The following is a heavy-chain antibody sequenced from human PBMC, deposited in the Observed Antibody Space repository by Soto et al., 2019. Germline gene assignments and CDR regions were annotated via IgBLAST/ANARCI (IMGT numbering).Heavy chain of an antibody. V-gene: IGHV1-69*13. J-gene: IGHJ4*02. Sequence: SVKVSCKASGGTFSSYAISWVRQAPGQGLEWMGGIIPIFGTANYAQKFQGRVTITADESTSTAYMELSSLRSEDTAVYYCARGGYDYSGPADYWGQGTLVTVSS. D-gene: IGHD5-12*01. CDR3: ARGGYDYSGPADY. CDR1: GGTFSSYA. CDR2: IIPIFGTA.